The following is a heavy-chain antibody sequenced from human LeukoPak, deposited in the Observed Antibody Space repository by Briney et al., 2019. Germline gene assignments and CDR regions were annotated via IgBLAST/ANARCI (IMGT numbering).Heavy chain of an antibody. CDR1: GYTLSYYG. CDR3: ATGPSPGYDSVEGVDY. Sequence: GGAVKVSFKASGYTLSYYGINWVRQAPGQGLEWMGWSSAYNGNPKHAQKHQGRVPMPPDTSTNTAYMALRSLRSDDPAVYYCATGPSPGYDSVEGVDYWGQGTLVTVSS. V-gene: IGHV1-18*01. D-gene: IGHD5-12*01. CDR2: SSAYNGNP. J-gene: IGHJ4*02.